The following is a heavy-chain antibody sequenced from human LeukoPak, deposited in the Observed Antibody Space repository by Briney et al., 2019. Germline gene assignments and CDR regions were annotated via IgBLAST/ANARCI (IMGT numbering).Heavy chain of an antibody. CDR1: GGSFSGYY. CDR3: ARGKQLVRHWFGP. D-gene: IGHD1-1*01. J-gene: IGHJ5*02. CDR2: INHSGST. Sequence: PSETLSLTCAVYGGSFSGYYWSWIRQPPGKGLEWIGEINHSGSTNYNPSLKSRVTISADTSKNQFSLKLSSVTAADTAVYYCARGKQLVRHWFGPWGQGTLVTVSS. V-gene: IGHV4-34*01.